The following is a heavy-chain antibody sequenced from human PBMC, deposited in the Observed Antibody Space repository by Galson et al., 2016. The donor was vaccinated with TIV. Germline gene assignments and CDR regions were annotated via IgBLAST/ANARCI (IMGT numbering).Heavy chain of an antibody. Sequence: SLRLSCAASGFTLSDYYMSWIRQAPGKGLEWVSYISSSGSTIDYADSVKGRFTLSRDNAKNSMYLQMKSLRAEDMAVYFCARRGNYDFWCAYSGSSFDYWGQGTLVTVSS. CDR2: ISSSGSTI. J-gene: IGHJ4*02. V-gene: IGHV3-11*01. D-gene: IGHD3-3*01. CDR3: ARRGNYDFWCAYSGSSFDY. CDR1: GFTLSDYY.